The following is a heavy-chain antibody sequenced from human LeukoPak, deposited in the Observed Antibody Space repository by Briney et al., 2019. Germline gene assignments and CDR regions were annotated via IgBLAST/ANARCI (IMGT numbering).Heavy chain of an antibody. CDR2: IKQDGSEK. CDR3: ARDNYDSSDYRIPFDY. J-gene: IGHJ4*02. V-gene: IGHV3-7*03. Sequence: GGSLRLSCAASGFTFSSYWMSWVRQAPGKGLEWVANIKQDGSEKYYVDSVKGRFTISRDNAKNSLYLQMNSLKTEDTAVYYCARDNYDSSDYRIPFDYWGQGTLVTVSS. D-gene: IGHD3-22*01. CDR1: GFTFSSYW.